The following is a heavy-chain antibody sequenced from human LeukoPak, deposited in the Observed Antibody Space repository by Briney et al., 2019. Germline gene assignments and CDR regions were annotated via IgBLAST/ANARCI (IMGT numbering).Heavy chain of an antibody. CDR3: ASIAAAGFDY. J-gene: IGHJ4*02. Sequence: SETLSLTCTVSGGSISSGGYYWSWIRQPPGKGLEWIGYIYHSGSTYYNPSLKSRVTISVDRSKNQFSLKLSSVTAADTAVYYCASIAAAGFDYWGQGTLVTVSS. CDR1: GGSISSGGYY. CDR2: IYHSGST. V-gene: IGHV4-30-2*01. D-gene: IGHD6-13*01.